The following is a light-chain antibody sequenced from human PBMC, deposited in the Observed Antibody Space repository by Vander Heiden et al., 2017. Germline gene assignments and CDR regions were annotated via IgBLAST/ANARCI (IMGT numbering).Light chain of an antibody. CDR2: RDD. J-gene: IGLJ3*02. V-gene: IGLV1-44*01. CDR3: ATWDDSLNDWV. Sequence: QSVLTLPPSPSETPGQSVTLSCSGSISDIGSKSVDWYQQSPGTAPKLLIYRDDQRPSGFPGRFSGSKSGSSASLAISGLQSEDEAEYYCATWDDSLNDWVFGGGTKLTVL. CDR1: ISDIGSKS.